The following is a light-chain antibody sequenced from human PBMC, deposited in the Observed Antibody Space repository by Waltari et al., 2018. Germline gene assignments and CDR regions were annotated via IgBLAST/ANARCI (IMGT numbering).Light chain of an antibody. CDR3: QSADSTGSDVV. V-gene: IGLV3-25*03. CDR1: ALTDQY. CDR2: KDT. Sequence: SYELTQPPSATVSPGQTARIACPGAALTDQYVHWYQQRPGRAPVVVIYKDTKRPSGIPERFSGSSSGKTVTLTISGVQAEDESDYYCQSADSTGSDVVFGGGTKLTVL. J-gene: IGLJ2*01.